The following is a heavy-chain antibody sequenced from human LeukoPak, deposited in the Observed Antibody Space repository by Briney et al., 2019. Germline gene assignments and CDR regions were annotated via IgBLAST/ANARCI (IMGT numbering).Heavy chain of an antibody. CDR2: VNHSGST. CDR3: ARTLVAGTIGY. Sequence: SETLSLTCAVYGGSFSGYYWSWIRQPPGKGLEWIGEVNHSGSTNYNPSLKSRVTISVDTSKNQFPLKLSSVTAADTAVYYCARTLVAGTIGYWGQGTLVTVSS. CDR1: GGSFSGYY. D-gene: IGHD6-19*01. J-gene: IGHJ4*02. V-gene: IGHV4-34*01.